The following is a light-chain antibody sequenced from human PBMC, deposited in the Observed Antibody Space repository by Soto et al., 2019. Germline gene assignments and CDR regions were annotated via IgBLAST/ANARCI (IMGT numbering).Light chain of an antibody. CDR2: GAS. J-gene: IGKJ5*01. CDR3: QQYKSWPL. CDR1: QSVRSH. Sequence: IVMTQSPATLSVSPGEGVTLSCRASQSVRSHLAWYQQKPGQPPRLLIYGASTRATGIPARFSGSGFGTEFTLTISSLQSEDFAVYYCQQYKSWPLFGQGTRVEI. V-gene: IGKV3-15*01.